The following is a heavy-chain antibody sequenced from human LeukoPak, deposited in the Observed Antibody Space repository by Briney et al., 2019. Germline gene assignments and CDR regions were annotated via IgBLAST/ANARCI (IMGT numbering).Heavy chain of an antibody. D-gene: IGHD7-27*01. J-gene: IGHJ5*02. Sequence: GGSLRLSCAASGFTFSSYAMSWVRQAPGEGLEWVSAISGSGGSTYYADSVKGRFTISRDNSKNTLYLQMNSLRAEDTAVYYCAKDWGGFPYNWFDPWGQGTLVTVSS. CDR1: GFTFSSYA. V-gene: IGHV3-23*01. CDR3: AKDWGGFPYNWFDP. CDR2: ISGSGGST.